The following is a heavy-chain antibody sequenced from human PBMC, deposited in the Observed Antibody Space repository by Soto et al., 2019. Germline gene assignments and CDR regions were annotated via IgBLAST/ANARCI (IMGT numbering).Heavy chain of an antibody. CDR2: ISYDGSNK. Sequence: GGSLRLSCAASGFTFSSYAMHRVRQAPGKGLEWVAVISYDGSNKYYADSVKGRFTISRDNSKNTLYLQMNSLRAEDTAVYYCARETGSGFHAFDIWGQGTMVTVSS. J-gene: IGHJ3*02. D-gene: IGHD6-19*01. V-gene: IGHV3-30-3*01. CDR1: GFTFSSYA. CDR3: ARETGSGFHAFDI.